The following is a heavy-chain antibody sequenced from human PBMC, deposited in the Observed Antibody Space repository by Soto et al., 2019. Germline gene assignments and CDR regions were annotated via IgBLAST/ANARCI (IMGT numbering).Heavy chain of an antibody. V-gene: IGHV4-39*01. CDR2: IYYSGST. CDR1: GGSISSSSYY. CDR3: VSLAVTSPYSFDY. J-gene: IGHJ4*02. D-gene: IGHD2-21*02. Sequence: QLQLQESGPGLVKPSETLSLTCTVSGGSISSSSYYWGWIRQPPAKGLEWIGCIYYSGSTHYNPSLKSRVTISVDTSKTQFSLKLSSVTAADTAVYYCVSLAVTSPYSFDYWGQRTLVTVSS.